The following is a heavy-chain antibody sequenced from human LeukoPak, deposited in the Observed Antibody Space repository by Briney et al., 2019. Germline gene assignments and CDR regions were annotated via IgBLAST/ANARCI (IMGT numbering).Heavy chain of an antibody. D-gene: IGHD6-19*01. CDR1: GFTFSSYG. J-gene: IGHJ4*02. V-gene: IGHV3-30*02. Sequence: GGSLRLSCAASGFTFSSYGMHWVRQAPGKGLEWVAFIRYDGSNKYYAGSVKGRFTISRDNSKNTLYLQMNSLRAEDTAVYYCAKVMGSSGWSSYWGQGTLVTVSS. CDR3: AKVMGSSGWSSY. CDR2: IRYDGSNK.